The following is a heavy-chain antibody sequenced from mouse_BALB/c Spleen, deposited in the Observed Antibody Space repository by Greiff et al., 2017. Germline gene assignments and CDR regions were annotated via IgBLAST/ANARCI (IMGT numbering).Heavy chain of an antibody. V-gene: IGHV5-12-1*01. CDR1: GFAFSSYD. CDR2: ISSGGGST. CDR3: ARLGATMITPYAMDD. J-gene: IGHJ4*01. Sequence: EVMLVESGGGLVKPGGSLKLSCAASGFAFSSYDMSWVRQTPEKRLEWVAYISSGGGSTYYPDTVKGRFTISRDNAKNTLYLQMSSLKSEDTAMYYCARLGATMITPYAMDDWGQGTSVTVSS. D-gene: IGHD2-4*01.